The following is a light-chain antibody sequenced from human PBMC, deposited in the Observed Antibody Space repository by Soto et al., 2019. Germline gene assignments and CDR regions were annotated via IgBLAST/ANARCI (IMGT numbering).Light chain of an antibody. CDR3: QQYNNWPPWT. Sequence: EILMTQSPATLSVSPGERATLSCRASQSVSSNLAWYQQKPGQAPRLLIYGASTRATGIPASFSGSGSATEFTLTISSLKSEDFAVYYCQQYNNWPPWTFGQGAKVDIK. CDR2: GAS. J-gene: IGKJ1*01. V-gene: IGKV3-15*01. CDR1: QSVSSN.